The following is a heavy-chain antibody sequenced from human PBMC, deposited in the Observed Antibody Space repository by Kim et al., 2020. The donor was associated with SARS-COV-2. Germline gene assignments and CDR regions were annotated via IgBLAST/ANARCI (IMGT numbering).Heavy chain of an antibody. V-gene: IGHV3-21*01. J-gene: IGHJ2*01. Sequence: GGSLRLSCAASGFTFSSYSMNWVRQAPGKGLEWVSSISSSSSYIYYADSVKGRFTISRDNAKNSLYLQMNSLRAEDTAVYYCARDLRGYSGYPGSTVTTSRWYFDLWGRGTLVTVSS. CDR2: ISSSSSYI. CDR1: GFTFSSYS. CDR3: ARDLRGYSGYPGSTVTTSRWYFDL. D-gene: IGHD5-12*01.